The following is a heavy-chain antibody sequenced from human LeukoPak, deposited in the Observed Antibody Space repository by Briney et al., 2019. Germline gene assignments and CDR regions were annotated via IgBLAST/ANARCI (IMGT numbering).Heavy chain of an antibody. CDR2: ISGSGGGT. D-gene: IGHD1-26*01. V-gene: IGHV3-23*01. CDR3: AKNKGAGSYYGYPFDY. J-gene: IGHJ4*02. CDR1: GFTFSTFA. Sequence: GGSLRLSCAASGFTFSTFAMSWVRQAPGKGLEWVSMISGSGGGTYYADSVKGRFTISRDNSKNTLYLQMNSLRAEDTAIYFCAKNKGAGSYYGYPFDYWGQGTLVTVSS.